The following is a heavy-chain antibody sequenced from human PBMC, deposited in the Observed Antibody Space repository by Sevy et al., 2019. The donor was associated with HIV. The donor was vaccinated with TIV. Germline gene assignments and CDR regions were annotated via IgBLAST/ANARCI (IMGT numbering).Heavy chain of an antibody. J-gene: IGHJ3*02. CDR3: ARESRGSLEGFDI. CDR2: FNSDGNYR. CDR1: GFTFSTYW. Sequence: GGSLRLSCAASGFTFSTYWMHWVRQAPGKGLVWVSRFNSDGNYRSYVESVEGRFTISRDNAQNTLFQQMSSLRVEDTAVYYCARESRGSLEGFDIWGQGTMVTVSS. D-gene: IGHD1-26*01. V-gene: IGHV3-74*01.